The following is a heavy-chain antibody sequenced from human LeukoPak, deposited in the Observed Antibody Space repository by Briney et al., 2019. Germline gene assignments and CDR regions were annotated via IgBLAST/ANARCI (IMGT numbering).Heavy chain of an antibody. CDR1: GFTFSRYG. J-gene: IGHJ4*02. CDR2: IEYDERNQ. Sequence: GGSLRLSCAASGFTFSRYGMHWFRQAPGKGLEWVTFIEYDERNQHYADSVKGRFTISRDNSKNTLFLLMDSLRAEDTAVYYCAKLASSGGSCYLGEVAHWGQGTLVTVSS. D-gene: IGHD2-15*01. CDR3: AKLASSGGSCYLGEVAH. V-gene: IGHV3-30*02.